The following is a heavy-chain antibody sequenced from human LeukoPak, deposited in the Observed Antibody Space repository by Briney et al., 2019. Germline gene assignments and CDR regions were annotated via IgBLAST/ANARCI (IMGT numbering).Heavy chain of an antibody. D-gene: IGHD3-10*01. Sequence: ASVKVSCKASGYTFTGYYIHWVRQAPGQGLQWMGWINPNSGDPHFTQNFQGRVTMTTDTSITTAYMELSRLRSDDTAVYYCARGGNYGSGTYTAFDYWGREPWSPSPQ. J-gene: IGHJ4*02. CDR2: INPNSGDP. CDR3: ARGGNYGSGTYTAFDY. V-gene: IGHV1-2*02. CDR1: GYTFTGYY.